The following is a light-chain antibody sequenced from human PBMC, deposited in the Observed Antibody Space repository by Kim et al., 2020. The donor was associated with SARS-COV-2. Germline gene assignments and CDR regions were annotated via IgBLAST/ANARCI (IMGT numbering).Light chain of an antibody. CDR2: DVS. Sequence: GQSITNTCTRTSSDVDSYNHVSWYQQHPGKAAKLLIFDVSDRPSGVSTRFSGSESGNTASLTISGLQAEDEADYYCSSYTTSTALVFGGGTQLTVL. CDR1: SSDVDSYNH. CDR3: SSYTTSTALV. J-gene: IGLJ3*02. V-gene: IGLV2-14*03.